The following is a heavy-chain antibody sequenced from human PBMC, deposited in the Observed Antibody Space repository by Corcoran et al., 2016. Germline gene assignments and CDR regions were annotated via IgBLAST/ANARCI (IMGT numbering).Heavy chain of an antibody. J-gene: IGHJ6*02. V-gene: IGHV1-69*06. Sequence: QVQLVQSGAEVKKPGSSVKVSCKASGGTFSSYAISWVRQAPGQGLEWMGGIIPIFGTANYAQKFQGRVTITADKSTSTAYMELSSLRSEDTAVYYCARADGITGTSNYYGMDVWGQGTTVTVSS. CDR2: IIPIFGTA. D-gene: IGHD1-7*01. CDR3: ARADGITGTSNYYGMDV. CDR1: GGTFSSYA.